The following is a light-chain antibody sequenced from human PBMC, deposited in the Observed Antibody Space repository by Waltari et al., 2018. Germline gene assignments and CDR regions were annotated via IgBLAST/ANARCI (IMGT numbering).Light chain of an antibody. J-gene: IGKJ1*01. CDR3: QHYVRLPAT. Sequence: ELVLTQSPGSLSSSPGERVTLSCRASQSVSRALAWYQKKPGQAPRLLIFGASNRATGIPDRFSGSGSETDFSLTISRLEPEDFAVYYCQHYVRLPATFGRGTKVEIK. CDR1: QSVSRA. CDR2: GAS. V-gene: IGKV3-20*01.